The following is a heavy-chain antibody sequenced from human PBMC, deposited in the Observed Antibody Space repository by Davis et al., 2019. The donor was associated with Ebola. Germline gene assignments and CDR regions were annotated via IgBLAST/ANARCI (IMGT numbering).Heavy chain of an antibody. CDR3: AKESQWLDFFAY. J-gene: IGHJ4*02. CDR2: MNPNSGNT. CDR1: GYTFTSYD. D-gene: IGHD6-19*01. V-gene: IGHV1-8*01. Sequence: ASVKVSCKASGYTFTSYDINWVRQATGQGLEWMGWMNPNSGNTGYAQKFQGRVTMTRHTSISTAYMELSSLRSEDTAVYYCAKESQWLDFFAYWGQGTLVTVSS.